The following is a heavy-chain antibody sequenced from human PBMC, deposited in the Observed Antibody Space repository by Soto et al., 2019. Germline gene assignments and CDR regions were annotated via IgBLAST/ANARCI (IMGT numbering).Heavy chain of an antibody. V-gene: IGHV4-39*01. CDR3: AIHRHNQGLEYYFDS. D-gene: IGHD1-1*01. Sequence: ETLSLTCNASGGSITSSGSAWGWIRQSPGKGLEWIGTIDYSGNIYYIPSLKSRITISVDTSKNQISLKLSSVTAADTAVYYCAIHRHNQGLEYYFDSWGQGTLVTVSS. CDR2: IDYSGNI. J-gene: IGHJ4*02. CDR1: GGSITSSGSA.